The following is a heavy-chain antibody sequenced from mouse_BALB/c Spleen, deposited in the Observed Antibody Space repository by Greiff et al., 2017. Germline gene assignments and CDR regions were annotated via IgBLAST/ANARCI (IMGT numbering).Heavy chain of an antibody. V-gene: IGHV3-2*02. D-gene: IGHD2-14*01. CDR2: ISYSGST. Sequence: EVQLQESGPGLVKPSQSLSLTCTVTGYSITSDYAWNWIRQFPGNKLEWMGYISYSGSTSYNPSLKSRISITRDTSKNQFFLQLNSVTTEDTATYYCARDYYRYDWYFDVWGAGTTVTVSS. J-gene: IGHJ1*01. CDR1: GYSITSDYA. CDR3: ARDYYRYDWYFDV.